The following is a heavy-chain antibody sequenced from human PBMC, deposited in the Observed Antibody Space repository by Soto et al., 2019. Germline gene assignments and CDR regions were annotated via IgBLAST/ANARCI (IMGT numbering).Heavy chain of an antibody. D-gene: IGHD1-26*01. V-gene: IGHV1-18*04. CDR1: GYLFTYFA. CDR2: ISPYNGDT. CDR3: AREAGSGSYYPEDY. J-gene: IGHJ4*02. Sequence: XSVKVSCNASGYLFTYFAITWVRQAPGQGLEWMGWISPYNGDTNYAQKFQGRVSMKTDTSTTTAYMEPRSLRYDDTAVYYCAREAGSGSYYPEDYWGQGTLVTVSS.